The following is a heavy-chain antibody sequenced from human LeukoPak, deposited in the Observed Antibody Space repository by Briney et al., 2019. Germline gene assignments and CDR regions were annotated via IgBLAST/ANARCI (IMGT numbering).Heavy chain of an antibody. CDR1: GYTFTGYY. J-gene: IGHJ4*02. CDR3: ARDTGDILTGYSIHFDY. Sequence: ASVKVSCKASGYTFTGYYMHWVRQAPGQGLEWMGWINPNSGGTNYAQKSQGRVTMTRDTSISTAYMELSRLRSDDTAVYYCARDTGDILTGYSIHFDYWGQGTLVTVSS. V-gene: IGHV1-2*02. CDR2: INPNSGGT. D-gene: IGHD3-9*01.